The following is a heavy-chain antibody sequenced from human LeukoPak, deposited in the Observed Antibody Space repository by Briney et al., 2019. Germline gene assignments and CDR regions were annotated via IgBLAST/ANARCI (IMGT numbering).Heavy chain of an antibody. J-gene: IGHJ4*02. D-gene: IGHD3-22*01. CDR3: ARHYDSTAYSLDY. CDR1: GFTFSSYW. Sequence: PGGSLRLSCAASGFTFSSYWMTWVRQAPGKGLEWVANIKIDVSKKFYLDSGKGRFTIYRDNAKESLFLQMNSLRAEDTSVYYSARHYDSTAYSLDYWGQGTLVTVSS. V-gene: IGHV3-7*01. CDR2: IKIDVSKK.